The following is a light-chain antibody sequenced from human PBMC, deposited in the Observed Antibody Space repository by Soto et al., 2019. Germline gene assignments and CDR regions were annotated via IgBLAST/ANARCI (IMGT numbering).Light chain of an antibody. CDR1: QSVSSN. J-gene: IGKJ3*01. CDR3: QQYNNWPPWFT. V-gene: IGKV3-15*01. CDR2: GAS. Sequence: EIVMTQSPATLSVSPGERATLSCRASQSVSSNLAWYQQKPGQAPRLLIYGASTRATGIPARFSGSGSGTEFTPTVSSLQSEDFAVYYCQQYNNWPPWFTFGPGTKVDIK.